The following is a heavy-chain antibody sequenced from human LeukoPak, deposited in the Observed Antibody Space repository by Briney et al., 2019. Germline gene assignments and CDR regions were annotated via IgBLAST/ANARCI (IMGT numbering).Heavy chain of an antibody. CDR3: ASGGSSWHLDF. D-gene: IGHD6-13*01. J-gene: IGHJ4*02. Sequence: PSETLSLTCTVSGGSISSNYWSWLRQSPGKGLEWIGYISYSGNTKYNPSLRSHFAISLDTSKNQFSLRLTSVTAADTAFYYCASGGSSWHLDFWGQGTLVTVSS. CDR1: GGSISSNY. CDR2: ISYSGNT. V-gene: IGHV4-59*08.